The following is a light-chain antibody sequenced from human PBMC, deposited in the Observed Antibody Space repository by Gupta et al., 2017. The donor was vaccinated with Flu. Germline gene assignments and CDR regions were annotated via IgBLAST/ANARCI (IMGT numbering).Light chain of an antibody. CDR2: GAS. J-gene: IGKJ5*01. CDR3: QQDGHSPIT. Sequence: DTLSLSPGQRATLSCRARQSVESNYVAWYQQEPGQAPRLLIYGASSRATDIPDRFSGSGSGTDFTLTISRLEPEDFAVYYCQQDGHSPITFGQGTRLEIK. CDR1: QSVESNY. V-gene: IGKV3-20*01.